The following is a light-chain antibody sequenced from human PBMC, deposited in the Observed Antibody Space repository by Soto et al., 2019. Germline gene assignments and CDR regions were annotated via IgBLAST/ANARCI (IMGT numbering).Light chain of an antibody. Sequence: QSVLTQPASVSGSPGQSITISCTGTSSDVGGYNYVCWYKQHPGKAPQLMIYEVTNRPSGVSDCFSGSKSGNTASLTISGLQAEDEADYYCSSYTSSSTLHVFGTGTKVTVL. J-gene: IGLJ1*01. CDR2: EVT. CDR1: SSDVGGYNY. V-gene: IGLV2-14*01. CDR3: SSYTSSSTLHV.